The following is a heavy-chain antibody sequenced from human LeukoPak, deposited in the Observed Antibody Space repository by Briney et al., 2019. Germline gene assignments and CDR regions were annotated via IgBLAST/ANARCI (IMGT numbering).Heavy chain of an antibody. CDR1: GYRFTSYW. V-gene: IGHV5-51*01. D-gene: IGHD2-2*01. J-gene: IGHJ4*02. Sequence: GESLEISFQGPGYRFTSYWIGWVRPMPAKGLEWMGIVYPGECDPRLRPSFQGPVTLSADQSISPAFLQSSSLKPRDPALFYCGRFQDEPHIVVVPPAINYWGQGTLVTVSS. CDR3: GRFQDEPHIVVVPPAINY. CDR2: VYPGECDP.